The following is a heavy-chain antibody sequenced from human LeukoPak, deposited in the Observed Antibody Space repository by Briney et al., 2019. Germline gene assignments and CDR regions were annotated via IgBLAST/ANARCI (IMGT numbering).Heavy chain of an antibody. CDR2: IYYSGST. Sequence: PSETLSLTCTVSGGSISSYYWSWVRQPPGKGLEWVGYIYYSGSTNYNPSLKSRVTISVDTSKNQFSRKLRSVCTADTAVYYCARRRVYSGSGEFDFWGQETLVTVS. CDR3: ARRRVYSGSGEFDF. CDR1: GGSISSYY. D-gene: IGHD5-12*01. J-gene: IGHJ4*02. V-gene: IGHV4-59*01.